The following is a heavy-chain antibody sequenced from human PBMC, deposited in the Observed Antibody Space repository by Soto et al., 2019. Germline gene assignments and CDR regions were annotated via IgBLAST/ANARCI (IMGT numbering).Heavy chain of an antibody. Sequence: PGGSLRLSCETSGFTFSDYYMSWVRQAPGRGLEWISYISKGGDTTHYADSVRGRFTISRDNAKSSLYLQMNSLRVEDTAVYYCAKHSSGYSDLFDYWGQGTLVNVSS. CDR2: ISKGGDTT. J-gene: IGHJ4*02. CDR1: GFTFSDYY. V-gene: IGHV3-11*01. D-gene: IGHD3-22*01. CDR3: AKHSSGYSDLFDY.